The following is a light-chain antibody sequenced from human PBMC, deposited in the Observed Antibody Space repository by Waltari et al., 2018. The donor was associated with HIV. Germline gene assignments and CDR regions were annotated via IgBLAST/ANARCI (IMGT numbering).Light chain of an antibody. V-gene: IGKV3-20*01. CDR3: QQYGSSPYT. CDR2: GAS. J-gene: IGKJ2*01. Sequence: IVLTQSPGTLSLSPGERATLSCRASQSVSSSYLAWYQQKPGQAPRLLIYGASSRATGIPDRFRGSGSGTDFTLTISRLEPEDFAVYYCQQYGSSPYTFGQGTKLEIK. CDR1: QSVSSSY.